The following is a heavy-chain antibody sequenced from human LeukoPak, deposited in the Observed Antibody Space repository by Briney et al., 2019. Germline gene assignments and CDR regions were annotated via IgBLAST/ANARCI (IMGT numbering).Heavy chain of an antibody. CDR2: INHSGST. Sequence: SETVSLTCAVYSGSFSGYYWSWMRQPPGKGLEWIGEINHSGSTNYNPSLKSRVTISVDTSKNQFSLKLSSVTAADTAVYYCATAPPVAGFQVFDHWGQGTLVTVSS. CDR3: ATAPPVAGFQVFDH. D-gene: IGHD6-19*01. CDR1: SGSFSGYY. J-gene: IGHJ1*01. V-gene: IGHV4-34*01.